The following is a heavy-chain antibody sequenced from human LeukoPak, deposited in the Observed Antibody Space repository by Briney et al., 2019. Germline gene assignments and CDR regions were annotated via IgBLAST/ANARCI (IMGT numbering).Heavy chain of an antibody. CDR3: ARGSSNVAARNNWFDP. CDR1: GFTFDDYG. J-gene: IGHJ5*02. D-gene: IGHD6-6*01. Sequence: GGSLRPSCAASGFTFDDYGMSWVRQAPGKGLEWVSGINWNGGSTGYADSVKGRFTISRDNAKNSLYLQMNSLRAEDTAVYFCARGSSNVAARNNWFDPWGQGTLVTVSS. CDR2: INWNGGST. V-gene: IGHV3-20*04.